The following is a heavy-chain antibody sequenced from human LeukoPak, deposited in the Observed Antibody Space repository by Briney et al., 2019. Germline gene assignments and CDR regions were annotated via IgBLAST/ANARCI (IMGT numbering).Heavy chain of an antibody. CDR3: AKRANLGTTVYYYYYMDV. CDR2: ISGSGGST. CDR1: GFTFSSYG. D-gene: IGHD3-16*01. Sequence: GGSLRLSCAASGFTFSSYGMSWVRQAPGKGLEWVSAISGSGGSTYYADSVKGRFTISRDNSKNTLYLQMNSLRAEDTAVYYCAKRANLGTTVYYYYYMDVWGKGTTVTISS. J-gene: IGHJ6*03. V-gene: IGHV3-23*01.